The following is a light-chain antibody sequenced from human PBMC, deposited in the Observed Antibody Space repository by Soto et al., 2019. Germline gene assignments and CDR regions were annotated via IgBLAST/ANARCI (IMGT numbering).Light chain of an antibody. CDR3: SSYTSSTTLV. Sequence: QSALTQPASVSGSPGQSITISCTGTSSDVGGYNYVSWYQQHPGKVPKLMIYEVSDRPSGVSNRFSASKSGNTASLTISGHQAEDEADYYCSSYTSSTTLVFGGGTKLTVL. V-gene: IGLV2-14*01. J-gene: IGLJ2*01. CDR1: SSDVGGYNY. CDR2: EVS.